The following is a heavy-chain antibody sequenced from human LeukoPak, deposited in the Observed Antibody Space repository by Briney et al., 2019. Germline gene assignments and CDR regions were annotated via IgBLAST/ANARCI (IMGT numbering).Heavy chain of an antibody. D-gene: IGHD6-13*01. J-gene: IGHJ4*02. V-gene: IGHV1-2*02. Sequence: GASVKVSCKASGYNFTHCFIHWVRQAPGQGLEWMGWINPNSGDTNYAQKFQVRVTMTRDTSSNTAHMELNTLRSDDTAVYFCATALAATGLRFFAYWGQGTLVTVSS. CDR3: ATALAATGLRFFAY. CDR2: INPNSGDT. CDR1: GYNFTHCF.